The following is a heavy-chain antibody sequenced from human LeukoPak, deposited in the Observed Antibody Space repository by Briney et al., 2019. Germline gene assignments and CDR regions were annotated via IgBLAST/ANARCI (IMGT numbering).Heavy chain of an antibody. CDR3: ARDKQHSYGRYFDH. V-gene: IGHV4-59*01. D-gene: IGHD5-18*01. CDR1: GDSISTYH. Sequence: SETVSLTCSVSGDSISTYHWNWIRKPPGKGLEWIGYMQSSGNSKYNPSLRSRVTVFVDTSKSQVALILSSVTAADTAVYYCARDKQHSYGRYFDHWGQGALVTVSS. J-gene: IGHJ4*02. CDR2: MQSSGNS.